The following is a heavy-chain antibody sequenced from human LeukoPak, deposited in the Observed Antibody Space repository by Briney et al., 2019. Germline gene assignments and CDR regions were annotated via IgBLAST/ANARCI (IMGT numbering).Heavy chain of an antibody. CDR2: INHSGST. V-gene: IGHV4-34*01. Sequence: SETLSLTCAVYGGSFSGYYWSWIRQPPGKGLEWIGEINHSGSTNYNPSLKSRVTISVDTSMNQFSLKLSSVTAADTAVYYCASRYYYDSSGYSENTKYYFDYWGQGTLVTVSS. CDR3: ASRYYYDSSGYSENTKYYFDY. J-gene: IGHJ4*02. D-gene: IGHD3-22*01. CDR1: GGSFSGYY.